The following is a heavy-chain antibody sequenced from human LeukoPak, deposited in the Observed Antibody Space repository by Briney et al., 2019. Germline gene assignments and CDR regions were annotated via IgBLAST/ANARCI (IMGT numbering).Heavy chain of an antibody. J-gene: IGHJ4*02. Sequence: AGESLRISCKGSGYSFTSYWIGWVRQMPGKGLEWMGIIYPGDSDTRYSPSFQGQVTISANKSISAAYLQWSSLKASDTAMYYCASYGVAGSLRRGYYFDYWGQGTLVTVSS. CDR3: ASYGVAGSLRRGYYFDY. D-gene: IGHD6-19*01. V-gene: IGHV5-51*01. CDR2: IYPGDSDT. CDR1: GYSFTSYW.